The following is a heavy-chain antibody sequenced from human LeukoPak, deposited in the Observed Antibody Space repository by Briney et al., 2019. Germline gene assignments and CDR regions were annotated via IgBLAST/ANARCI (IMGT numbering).Heavy chain of an antibody. J-gene: IGHJ3*02. V-gene: IGHV4-4*07. CDR2: IYTSGST. CDR1: GGSISSYY. CDR3: ARGLMLSSSRSGAFDI. D-gene: IGHD6-6*01. Sequence: SETLSLTCTVSGGSISSYYWSWIRQPAGKGLEWIGRIYTSGSTNYNPSLKSRVTMSVDTSKNQFSLKLSSVTAADTAVYYCARGLMLSSSRSGAFDIWGQGTMVTVSS.